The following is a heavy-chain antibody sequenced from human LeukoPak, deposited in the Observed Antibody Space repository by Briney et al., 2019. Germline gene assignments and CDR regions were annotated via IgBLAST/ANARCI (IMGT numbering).Heavy chain of an antibody. V-gene: IGHV4-59*01. CDR2: VYYSGST. D-gene: IGHD6-19*01. Sequence: MTSETLSLTCTVSGGSISSYYWSWIRQPPGKGLEWIGYVYYSGSTNYNPSPKSRVTISVDTSKNQFSLKLSSVTAADTAVYYCARAYSSGWPDFDYWGQGTLVTVSS. CDR1: GGSISSYY. CDR3: ARAYSSGWPDFDY. J-gene: IGHJ4*02.